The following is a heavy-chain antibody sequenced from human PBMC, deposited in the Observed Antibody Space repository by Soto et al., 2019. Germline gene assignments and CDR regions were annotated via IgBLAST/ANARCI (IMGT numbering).Heavy chain of an antibody. V-gene: IGHV4-4*02. CDR3: ARYVLRYFDWSKGDYNWFDP. Sequence: SEILSLTCAVSGGSISSSNWWSWVRQPPGKGLEWIGEIYHSGSTNYNPSLKSRVTISVDKSKNQFSLKLSSVTAADTAVYYCARYVLRYFDWSKGDYNWFDPWGQGTLVTAPQ. D-gene: IGHD3-9*01. CDR1: GGSISSSNW. CDR2: IYHSGST. J-gene: IGHJ5*02.